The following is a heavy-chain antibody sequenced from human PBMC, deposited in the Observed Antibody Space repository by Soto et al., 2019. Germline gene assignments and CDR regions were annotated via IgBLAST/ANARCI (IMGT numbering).Heavy chain of an antibody. V-gene: IGHV1-18*01. D-gene: IGHD6-25*01. J-gene: IGHJ3*02. Sequence: ASVKVSCKASGYTFTGYAMHWVRQAPGQRLEWMGWTSAYNGNTNYAQKLQGRVTMTTDTSTSTAYMELRSLRSDDTAVYYCARESGARRTFDIWGQGTMVTVSS. CDR2: TSAYNGNT. CDR1: GYTFTGYA. CDR3: ARESGARRTFDI.